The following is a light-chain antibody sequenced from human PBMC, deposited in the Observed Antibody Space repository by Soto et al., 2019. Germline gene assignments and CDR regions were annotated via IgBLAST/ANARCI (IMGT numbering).Light chain of an antibody. V-gene: IGKV1-5*03. J-gene: IGKJ4*01. CDR3: QQYSNYLLT. Sequence: DIPMTQSPSTLSASIGDRVTITCRASQSLSGWLAWYQQKPGKAPKLLIYKASTLESGVPSRFSGSGSGTEFTLTISSLQPDDFATYYCQQYSNYLLTFGGGTKVEIK. CDR1: QSLSGW. CDR2: KAS.